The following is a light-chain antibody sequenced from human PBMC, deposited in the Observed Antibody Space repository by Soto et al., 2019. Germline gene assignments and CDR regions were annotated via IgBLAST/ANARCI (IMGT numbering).Light chain of an antibody. CDR2: RDN. CDR1: SSNIGSNF. Sequence: QSVLTQPPSASGTPGQRVTISCFGSSSNIGSNFVYWYQQLPGTAPKLLIYRDNQRPSGVPDRFSGSKSGTSASLAIIGLQSEDEGDYYCAAWDDSLSGLTFGGRTQLTVL. V-gene: IGLV1-47*01. CDR3: AAWDDSLSGLT. J-gene: IGLJ2*01.